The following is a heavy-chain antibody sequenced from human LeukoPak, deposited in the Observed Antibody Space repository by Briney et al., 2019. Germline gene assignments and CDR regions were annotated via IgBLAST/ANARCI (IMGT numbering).Heavy chain of an antibody. CDR3: ARDGRCGGDCYAS. J-gene: IGHJ4*02. D-gene: IGHD2-21*02. CDR1: GFTFSYYT. CDR2: ISYDGSNK. Sequence: GGSLRLSCAASGFTFSYYTMHWVRQAPGKGLEWVAVISYDGSNKYYADSVKGRFTISRDNSKNTLYLQMNSLRVEDTAVYYCARDGRCGGDCYASWGQGTLVTVSS. V-gene: IGHV3-30-3*01.